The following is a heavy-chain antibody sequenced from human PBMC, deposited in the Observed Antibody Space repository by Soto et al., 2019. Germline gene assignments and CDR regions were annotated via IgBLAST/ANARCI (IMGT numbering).Heavy chain of an antibody. J-gene: IGHJ6*02. V-gene: IGHV1-8*01. CDR1: GYTFTSYD. CDR2: MNPNSGNT. CDR3: ARWPDGYYYYGMDV. Sequence: QVQLVQSGAEVKKPGASVKVSCKASGYTFTSYDINWVRQATGQGHEWMGWMNPNSGNTGYVQKFQGRVTMTRNTSISTAYMELSSLRSEDTAVYYCARWPDGYYYYGMDVWGQGTTVTVSS.